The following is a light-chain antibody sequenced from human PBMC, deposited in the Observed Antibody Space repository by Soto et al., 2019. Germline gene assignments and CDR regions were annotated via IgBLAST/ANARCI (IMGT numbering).Light chain of an antibody. J-gene: IGKJ1*01. CDR2: WAS. CDR3: QQYYSTWWT. V-gene: IGKV4-1*01. Sequence: DIVMRQSPKYLAVSLGERATINCKSSQTILYSSNNRNYLAWYQLKPGQPPKLLIYWASTRESGVPDRFSGSGSGTDFTLTIISLQAEDVAVYYCQQYYSTWWTFGQGTKVDIK. CDR1: QTILYSSNNRNY.